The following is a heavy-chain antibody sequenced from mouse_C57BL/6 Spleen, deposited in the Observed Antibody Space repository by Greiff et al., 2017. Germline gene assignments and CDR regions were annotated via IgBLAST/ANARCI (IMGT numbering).Heavy chain of an antibody. D-gene: IGHD1-1*01. Sequence: QVQLKESGAELVKPGASVKLSCKASGYTFTEYTIHWVKQRSGQGLEWIGWFYPGSGSIKYNEKFKAKATLTADKSSSTVYMTLSSLTSEDSAVYFWARHEGLITTVVGGYFDVWGTGTTVTVSS. V-gene: IGHV1-62-2*01. CDR3: ARHEGLITTVVGGYFDV. CDR1: GYTFTEYT. J-gene: IGHJ1*03. CDR2: FYPGSGSI.